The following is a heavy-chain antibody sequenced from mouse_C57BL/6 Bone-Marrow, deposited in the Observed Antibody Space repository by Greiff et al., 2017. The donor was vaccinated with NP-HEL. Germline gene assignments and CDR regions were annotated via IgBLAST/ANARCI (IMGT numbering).Heavy chain of an antibody. CDR1: GFTFSSYA. J-gene: IGHJ3*01. CDR2: ISSGGDYL. V-gene: IGHV5-9-1*02. CDR3: TRDHSYTFTPWFAY. Sequence: EVMLVESGEGLVKPGGSLKLSCAASGFTFSSYAMSWVRQTPEKRLEWVAYISSGGDYLYYADTVKGRFTISRDNARNTLYLQMSSLKSEDTAMYYCTRDHSYTFTPWFAYWGQGTLVTVSA. D-gene: IGHD1-1*01.